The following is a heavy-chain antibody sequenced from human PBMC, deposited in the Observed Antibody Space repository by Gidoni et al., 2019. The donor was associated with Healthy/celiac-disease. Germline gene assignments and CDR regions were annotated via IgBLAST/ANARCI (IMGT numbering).Heavy chain of an antibody. CDR3: ASSGYSSGPYLLDY. V-gene: IGHV1-2*04. J-gene: IGHJ4*02. D-gene: IGHD6-19*01. Sequence: QVQLVQSGAEVKKPGASVKVSCKASGCTFTGYYMHWVRQAPGQGLEWMGWINPNRGGTNYAQTFQGLATMTRDTSISTAYMELSRLRSDDTAVYYCASSGYSSGPYLLDYWGQGTLVTVSS. CDR2: INPNRGGT. CDR1: GCTFTGYY.